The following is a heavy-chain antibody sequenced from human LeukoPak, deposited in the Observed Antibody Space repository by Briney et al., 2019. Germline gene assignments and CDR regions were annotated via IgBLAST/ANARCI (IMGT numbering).Heavy chain of an antibody. Sequence: SETLSLTCAVYGGPLSRYYWSWIRQPPGKGLEWIGEINHSGSTNYNPSLKSRVTISVNTSKNQFSLKLSSVTAADTAVHYCARVLYGDYDYWGQGTLVTVSS. CDR1: GGPLSRYY. D-gene: IGHD4-17*01. J-gene: IGHJ4*02. CDR3: ARVLYGDYDY. V-gene: IGHV4-34*01. CDR2: INHSGST.